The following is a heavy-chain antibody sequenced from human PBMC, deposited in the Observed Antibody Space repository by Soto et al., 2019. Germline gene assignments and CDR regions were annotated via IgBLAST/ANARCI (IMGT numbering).Heavy chain of an antibody. V-gene: IGHV1-69*06. Sequence: QVQLVQSGAEVKKPGSSVKVSRKASGGTFSSYAISWVRQAPGQGLEWMGGIIPIFGTANYAQKFQGRVTITADKSTSTAYMELSSLRSEDTAVYYCARGGIAAAGTGDAFDIWGQGTMVTVSS. CDR3: ARGGIAAAGTGDAFDI. CDR1: GGTFSSYA. D-gene: IGHD6-13*01. CDR2: IIPIFGTA. J-gene: IGHJ3*02.